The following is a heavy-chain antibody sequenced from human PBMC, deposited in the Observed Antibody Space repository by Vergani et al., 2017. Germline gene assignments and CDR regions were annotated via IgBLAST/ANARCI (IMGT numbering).Heavy chain of an antibody. V-gene: IGHV4-61*02. CDR1: GGSISSGSYY. D-gene: IGHD5-12*01. Sequence: QVQLQESGPGLVKPSQTLSLTCTVSGGSISSGSYYWSWIRQPAGKGLEWIGRIYTSGSTNYNPSLKSRVTISVDTSKNQFSLKLSSVTAADTAVYYCACQRGYSGYQYGWGQGTLVTVSS. CDR3: ACQRGYSGYQYG. CDR2: IYTSGST. J-gene: IGHJ4*02.